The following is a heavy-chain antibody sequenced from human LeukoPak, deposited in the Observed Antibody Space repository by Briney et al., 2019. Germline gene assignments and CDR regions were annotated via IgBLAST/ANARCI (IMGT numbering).Heavy chain of an antibody. CDR2: ISSSSSYT. J-gene: IGHJ6*02. V-gene: IGHV3-11*06. D-gene: IGHD4-11*01. Sequence: GGSLRLSCAASGFTFSDYYMSWIRQAPGKGLEWVSYISSSSSYTNYADSVKGRFTISRDNAKNSLYLQMNSLRADDTAVYYCARGLQPPVLYGMDVWGQGTTVTVSS. CDR3: ARGLQPPVLYGMDV. CDR1: GFTFSDYY.